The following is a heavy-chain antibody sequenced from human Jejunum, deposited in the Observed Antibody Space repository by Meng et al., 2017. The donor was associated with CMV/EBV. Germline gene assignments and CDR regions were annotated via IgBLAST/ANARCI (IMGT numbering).Heavy chain of an antibody. CDR1: LTTSAVT. Sequence: LTTSAVTVGWIRQPPRNPLQWLAFIYWVDANRYSPSLRNRLTIPMDTSRNPFVLTMTNMDPVHTSTYFCAHRTPGYVSCCDHGLFDYWGQGTLVTVSS. CDR2: IYWVDAN. CDR3: AHRTPGYVSCCDHGLFDY. V-gene: IGHV2-5*02. D-gene: IGHD3-22*01. J-gene: IGHJ4*02.